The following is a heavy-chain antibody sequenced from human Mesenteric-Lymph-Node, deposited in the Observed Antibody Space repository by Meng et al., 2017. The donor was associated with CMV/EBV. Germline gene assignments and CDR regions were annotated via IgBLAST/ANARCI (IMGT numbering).Heavy chain of an antibody. CDR3: ARSLPLFCSTTNCYGGNFDY. CDR2: INPKSGDT. J-gene: IGHJ4*02. V-gene: IGHV1-2*02. Sequence: ASVKVSCKASGYTFSGYYMHWVRQAPGQGLEWMGWINPKSGDTNYAEKFQGRVTMTRDTSISTAYMELSRLRSDDTAVYYCARSLPLFCSTTNCYGGNFDYWGQGTLVTVSS. D-gene: IGHD2-2*01. CDR1: GYTFSGYY.